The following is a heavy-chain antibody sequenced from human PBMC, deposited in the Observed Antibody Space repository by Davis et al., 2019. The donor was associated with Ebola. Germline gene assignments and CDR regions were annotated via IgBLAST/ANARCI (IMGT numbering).Heavy chain of an antibody. V-gene: IGHV4-30-2*01. CDR3: APRRAYYDFWSGYPPWLP. D-gene: IGHD3-3*01. Sequence: SQTLSLTCAVSGGSISSGGYSWSWIRQPPGKGLEWIGYIYHSGSTNYNPSLKSRVTISVDTSKNQFSLKLSSVTAADTAVYYCAPRRAYYDFWSGYPPWLPWGQGTLVTISS. CDR1: GGSISSGGYS. CDR2: IYHSGST. J-gene: IGHJ4*02.